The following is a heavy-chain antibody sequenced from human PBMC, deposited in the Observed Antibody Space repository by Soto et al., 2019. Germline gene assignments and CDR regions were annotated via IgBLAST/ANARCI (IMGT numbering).Heavy chain of an antibody. V-gene: IGHV3-7*03. CDR2: IKYDGSEK. Sequence: GGSLRLSCAASGFAFNNYWMSWVRQAPGKGPEWVASIKYDGSEKYYVDSVKGRFTVSRDHAKNSLSMHLNSLRADDTDVYYCVSDVGPMTNFGEALSGYFDSWGQGTLVTVSS. J-gene: IGHJ4*02. CDR3: VSDVGPMTNFGEALSGYFDS. D-gene: IGHD3-3*01. CDR1: GFAFNNYW.